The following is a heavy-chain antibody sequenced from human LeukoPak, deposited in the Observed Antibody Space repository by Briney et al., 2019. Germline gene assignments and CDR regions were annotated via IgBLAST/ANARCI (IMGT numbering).Heavy chain of an antibody. D-gene: IGHD3-3*01. CDR1: GGTFSSYA. Sequence: ASVKVSCKASGGTFSSYAISWVRQAPGQGLEWMGGIIPIFGAANYAQKFQGRVTITADESTSTAYMGLSSLRSEDTAVYYCARSYADYDFWSGPLNGHYYYYMDVWGKGTTVTVSS. CDR2: IIPIFGAA. J-gene: IGHJ6*03. CDR3: ARSYADYDFWSGPLNGHYYYYMDV. V-gene: IGHV1-69*01.